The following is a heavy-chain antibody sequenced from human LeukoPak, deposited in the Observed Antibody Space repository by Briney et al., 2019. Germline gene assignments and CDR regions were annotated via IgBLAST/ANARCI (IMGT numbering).Heavy chain of an antibody. D-gene: IGHD1-1*01. CDR1: GFTFSSYG. CDR3: ARRGTGHGMDV. CDR2: INNDGSSA. V-gene: IGHV3-74*01. J-gene: IGHJ6*02. Sequence: GGSLRLSCAASGFTFSSYGMHWVRQVPGKGLVWVSRINNDGSSASYVDSVKGRFTISRDNAKNTLFLQMNSLRAEDTAVYYCARRGTGHGMDVWGQGTTVIVSS.